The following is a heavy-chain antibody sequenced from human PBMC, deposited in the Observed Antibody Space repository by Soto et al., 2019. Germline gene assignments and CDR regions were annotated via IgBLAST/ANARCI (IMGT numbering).Heavy chain of an antibody. CDR3: ARVGPYDSQSYMFRYERFDP. CDR1: GFSVRSSQ. Sequence: GGSLRLSCAASGFSVRSSQMSWVRQAPGKGLEWVPIIFSDGTTHYGVSVKGRFTISRDSARNTVYLQMNGLRVDDTAVYYCARVGPYDSQSYMFRYERFDPWGQGTQVTVSS. V-gene: IGHV3-53*01. J-gene: IGHJ5*02. CDR2: IFSDGTT. D-gene: IGHD3-10*01.